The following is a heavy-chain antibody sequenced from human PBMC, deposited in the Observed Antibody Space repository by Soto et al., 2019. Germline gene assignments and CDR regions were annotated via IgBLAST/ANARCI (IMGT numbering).Heavy chain of an antibody. CDR3: ARHSHKDYSNYGLYYYYYGMDV. CDR1: GYSFTSYW. D-gene: IGHD4-4*01. Sequence: PGESLKISCKGSGYSFTSYWIGWVRQMPGKGLEWMGIIYPGDSDTRYSPSFQGQVTISADKSISTAYLQWSSLKASDTAMYYCARHSHKDYSNYGLYYYYYGMDVWGQGTTVTVSS. V-gene: IGHV5-51*01. CDR2: IYPGDSDT. J-gene: IGHJ6*02.